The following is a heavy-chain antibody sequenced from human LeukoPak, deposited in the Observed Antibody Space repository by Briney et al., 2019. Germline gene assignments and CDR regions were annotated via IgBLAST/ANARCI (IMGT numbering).Heavy chain of an antibody. D-gene: IGHD2-15*01. J-gene: IGHJ4*02. CDR1: GGTFSSYA. CDR2: IIPIFGTA. Sequence: SVKVSCKASGGTFSSYAISWVRQAPGQGLEWMGGIIPIFGTANYAQKFQGRVTITTDESTSTAYMELSSLRSEDTAVYYCASTRCSGGSCYSSPSLDYWGQGTLVTVSS. V-gene: IGHV1-69*05. CDR3: ASTRCSGGSCYSSPSLDY.